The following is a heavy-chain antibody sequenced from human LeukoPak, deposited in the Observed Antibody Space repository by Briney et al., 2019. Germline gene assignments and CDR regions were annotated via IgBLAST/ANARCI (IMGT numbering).Heavy chain of an antibody. J-gene: IGHJ4*02. D-gene: IGHD3-9*01. CDR3: ANFYYDILTGYTGGEYYFDY. V-gene: IGHV3-30*02. Sequence: GGSLRLSCAASGFTFSNFGMHWVRQAPGKGLEWVAFIRYDGSNKYYADSVKGRFTISRDNSKNTLYLQMNSLRAEDTAVYYCANFYYDILTGYTGGEYYFDYWGQGTLVTVSS. CDR2: IRYDGSNK. CDR1: GFTFSNFG.